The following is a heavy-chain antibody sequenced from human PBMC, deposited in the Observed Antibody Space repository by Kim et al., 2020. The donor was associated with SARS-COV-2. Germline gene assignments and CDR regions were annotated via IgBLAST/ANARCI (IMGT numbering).Heavy chain of an antibody. CDR2: ISYDGSNK. CDR1: GFTFSSYG. V-gene: IGHV3-30*18. Sequence: GGSLRLSCAASGFTFSSYGMHWVRQAPGKGLEWVAVISYDGSNKYYADSVKGRFTISRDNSKNTLYLQMNSLRAEDTAVYYCAKDLLKVVTTYYYGMDVWGQGTMVTVSS. CDR3: AKDLLKVVTTYYYGMDV. J-gene: IGHJ6*02. D-gene: IGHD2-15*01.